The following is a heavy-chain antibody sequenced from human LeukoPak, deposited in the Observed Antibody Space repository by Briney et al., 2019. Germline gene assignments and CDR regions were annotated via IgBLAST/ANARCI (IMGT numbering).Heavy chain of an antibody. CDR2: INQDGSEK. J-gene: IGHJ4*02. V-gene: IGHV3-7*01. Sequence: GGSLRLSCAASGFTFRSYRMSWVRQAPGKGLEWVANINQDGSEKYYVDSVKGRFTISRDNAKKSLYLQMNSLRADDTAVYYCAKDRRYRTLRALDYWGQGALVTVSS. CDR3: AKDRRYRTLRALDY. D-gene: IGHD3-9*01. CDR1: GFTFRSYR.